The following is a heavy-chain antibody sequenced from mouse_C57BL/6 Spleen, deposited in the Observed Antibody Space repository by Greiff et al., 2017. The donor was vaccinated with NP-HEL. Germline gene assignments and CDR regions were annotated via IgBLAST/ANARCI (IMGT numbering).Heavy chain of an antibody. D-gene: IGHD2-4*01. CDR2: ISYDGSN. CDR3: ASYDCESWYFDV. Sequence: EVKLMESGPGLVKPSQSLSLTCSVTGYSITSGYYWNWIRQFPGNKLEWMGYISYDGSNNYNQSLKNRISITRDTSKNQFFLKLNSVTTEDTATYYCASYDCESWYFDVWGTGTTVTVSS. CDR1: GYSITSGYY. J-gene: IGHJ1*03. V-gene: IGHV3-6*01.